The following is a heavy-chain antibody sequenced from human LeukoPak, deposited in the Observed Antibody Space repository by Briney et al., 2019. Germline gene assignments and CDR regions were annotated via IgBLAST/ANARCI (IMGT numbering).Heavy chain of an antibody. J-gene: IGHJ4*02. V-gene: IGHV3-23*01. D-gene: IGHD2-15*01. Sequence: PGGSLRLSCVASGFTFSTYAMGWARQAPGKGLEWVSGISDGVGSAYYADSVKGRFTISRDNSKNTLYLQMNSLRPEDTAVYYCAKVRVGTAHFDYWGQGTLVTVSS. CDR2: ISDGVGSA. CDR3: AKVRVGTAHFDY. CDR1: GFTFSTYA.